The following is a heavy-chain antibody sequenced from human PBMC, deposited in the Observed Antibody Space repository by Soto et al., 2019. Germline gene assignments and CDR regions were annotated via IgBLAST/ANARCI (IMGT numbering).Heavy chain of an antibody. Sequence: QVQLQESGPGLVKPSETLSLTCTVSGDSISTYNLAWIRQPPGKGLEWIGYFRSGGGTSYNPTLKSRFAISADTSMNQFSLRLSSVTAADTAVYYCVRQGIGVLHGLVDVWGQGTTVTVSS. D-gene: IGHD3-10*01. CDR1: GDSISTYN. CDR3: VRQGIGVLHGLVDV. J-gene: IGHJ6*02. CDR2: FRSGGGT. V-gene: IGHV4-59*08.